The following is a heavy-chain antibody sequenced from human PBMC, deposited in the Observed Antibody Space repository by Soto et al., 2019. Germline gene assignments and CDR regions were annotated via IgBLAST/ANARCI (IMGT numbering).Heavy chain of an antibody. CDR3: ASTGPSGPDLIAAAGTGQDYYYYGMDV. D-gene: IGHD6-13*01. J-gene: IGHJ6*02. Sequence: SETLSLTCTVSGGSISSGDYYWSWIRQPPGKGLEWIGYIYYSGSTYYNPSLKSRVTISVDTSKNQFSLKLSSVTAADTAVYYCASTGPSGPDLIAAAGTGQDYYYYGMDVWGQGTTVTVSS. CDR1: GGSISSGDYY. V-gene: IGHV4-30-4*01. CDR2: IYYSGST.